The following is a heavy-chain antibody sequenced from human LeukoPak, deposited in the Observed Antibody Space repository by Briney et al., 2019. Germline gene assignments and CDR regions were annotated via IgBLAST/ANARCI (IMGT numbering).Heavy chain of an antibody. CDR2: IYYSGST. V-gene: IGHV4-59*08. D-gene: IGHD5-24*01. Sequence: PSETLSLTCTVSGGSISSHYWNWIRQPPGKGLEWIGYIYYSGSTNYNPSLKSRVTISVDTSKNQFSLKLTSVTAADTAVYYCARQRPWWLQLYYFDYWGQGTLVTVSS. CDR3: ARQRPWWLQLYYFDY. J-gene: IGHJ4*02. CDR1: GGSISSHY.